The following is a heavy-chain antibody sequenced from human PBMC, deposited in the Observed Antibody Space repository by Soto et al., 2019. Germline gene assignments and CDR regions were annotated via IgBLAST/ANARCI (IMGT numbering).Heavy chain of an antibody. V-gene: IGHV5-51*01. D-gene: IGHD2-15*01. CDR1: GYVFIDYW. CDR3: ARPPLPGYSIHFNS. Sequence: ESLKISCKASGYVFIDYWIGWVRQIPGKGLEWMGIVYPRDSDTRYSPSFQGQVTISADRSTGTAFLQWRSLKASDTALYYCARPPLPGYSIHFNSWGQGTLVTSPQ. J-gene: IGHJ4*02. CDR2: VYPRDSDT.